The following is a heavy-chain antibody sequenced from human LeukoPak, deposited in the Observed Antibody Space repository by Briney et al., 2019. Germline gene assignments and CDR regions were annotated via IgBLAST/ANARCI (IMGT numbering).Heavy chain of an antibody. D-gene: IGHD2-21*01. J-gene: IGHJ4*02. V-gene: IGHV3-23*01. CDR3: AKGLVLVSANRYYFDY. Sequence: GGSLRLSCAASGLTFSGSAMSWVRQAPGKGLEWVSLISGSGNSTYYADSVKGRFTISRDNSKNTLNLQMNSLRAEDTAFYYCAKGLVLVSANRYYFDYWGQGTLVTVSS. CDR2: ISGSGNST. CDR1: GLTFSGSA.